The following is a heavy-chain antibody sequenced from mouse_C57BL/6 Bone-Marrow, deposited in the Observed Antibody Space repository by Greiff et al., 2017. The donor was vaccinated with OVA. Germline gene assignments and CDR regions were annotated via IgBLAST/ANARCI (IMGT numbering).Heavy chain of an antibody. CDR1: GYTFTSYW. Sequence: QVQLKQPGAELVKPGASVKMSCKASGYTFTSYWITWVKQRPGQGLEWIGDIYPGSGSTNYNEKFKSKATLTVDTSSSTAYMQLSSLTSEDAAVYYCARSPYLYAMDYWGQGTSVTVSA. D-gene: IGHD5-5*01. CDR3: ARSPYLYAMDY. V-gene: IGHV1-55*01. J-gene: IGHJ4*01. CDR2: IYPGSGST.